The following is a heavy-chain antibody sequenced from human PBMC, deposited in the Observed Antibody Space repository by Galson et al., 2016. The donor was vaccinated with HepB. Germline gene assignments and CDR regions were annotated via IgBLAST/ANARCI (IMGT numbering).Heavy chain of an antibody. Sequence: PLSLPCHASGSSVTSGVYYSNWIRQHPAKGLEWIGYIYYSGRPYYNPALKSRVTISVDKSKNQVSLKLNSVTAADTAVYYCARGVSPNYFDPWGQGTLVTVSS. CDR3: ARGVSPNYFDP. J-gene: IGHJ5*02. CDR2: IYYSGRP. D-gene: IGHD2-8*01. V-gene: IGHV4-31*03. CDR1: GSSVTSGVYY.